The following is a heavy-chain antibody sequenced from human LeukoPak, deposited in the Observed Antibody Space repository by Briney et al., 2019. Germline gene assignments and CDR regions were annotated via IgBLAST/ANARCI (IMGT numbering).Heavy chain of an antibody. CDR1: GFTFNAFG. CDR2: ISYDGSNK. J-gene: IGHJ4*02. D-gene: IGHD1-26*01. Sequence: GGSLRLSCAASGFTFNAFGMNWVRQAPGKGLEWVAVISYDGSNKYYADSVKGRFTISRDNSKNTLYLQMNSLRAEDTAVYYCAGPLSGSYHFDYWGQGTLVTVSS. V-gene: IGHV3-30*03. CDR3: AGPLSGSYHFDY.